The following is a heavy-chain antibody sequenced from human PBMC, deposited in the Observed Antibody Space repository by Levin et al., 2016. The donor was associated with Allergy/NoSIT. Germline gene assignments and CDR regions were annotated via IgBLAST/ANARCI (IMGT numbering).Heavy chain of an antibody. Sequence: ASVKVSCKASGYTFTSYYIHWVRQAPGQGLEWMGMINPSVGSTTYAHKFQGRVIMTSDTSTSTVSLDLRSLNAEDTAVYYCARGFGEGETPYDHWGQGTLVTVSS. D-gene: IGHD3-10*01. V-gene: IGHV1-46*01. CDR1: GYTFTSYY. J-gene: IGHJ4*02. CDR2: INPSVGST. CDR3: ARGFGEGETPYDH.